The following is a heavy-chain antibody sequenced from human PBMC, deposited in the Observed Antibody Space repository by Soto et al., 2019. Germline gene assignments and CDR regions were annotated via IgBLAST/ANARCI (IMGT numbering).Heavy chain of an antibody. CDR3: ATTLSPYYNGMHV. J-gene: IGHJ6*02. Sequence: SETLSLTCAVSGGSISSSKWWNWVRQPPGKGLEWIGEIYDSGTTNYNPSLKNRVTIPVDKSKDQFSLKLTSVSAADTAVYFCATTLSPYYNGMHVWGQGATVTVSS. CDR2: IYDSGTT. CDR1: GGSISSSKW. V-gene: IGHV4-4*02.